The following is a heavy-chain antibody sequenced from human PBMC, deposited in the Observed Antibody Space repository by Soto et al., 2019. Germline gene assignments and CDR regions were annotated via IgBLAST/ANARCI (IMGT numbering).Heavy chain of an antibody. V-gene: IGHV1-18*04. CDR3: ARSCSGGSCHSAY. D-gene: IGHD2-15*01. CDR2: ISPFTGDT. J-gene: IGHJ4*02. Sequence: XSVKVSFRASCYTFTNYGINWVRQAPGQGLEWMGWISPFTGDTHYTQSLQGRITMTTDTSTSTAYMELRSLRSADTAVYYCARSCSGGSCHSAYWGQGTLVTVSS. CDR1: CYTFTNYG.